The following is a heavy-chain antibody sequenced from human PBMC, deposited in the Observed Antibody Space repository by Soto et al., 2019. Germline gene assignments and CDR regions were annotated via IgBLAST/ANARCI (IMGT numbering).Heavy chain of an antibody. CDR1: GLSITDSEMG. J-gene: IGHJ5*02. V-gene: IGHV2-26*01. CDR3: ARRHLAVAVSPWFDP. CDR2: IDSSGEK. Sequence: QVTLKESGPVLVKPTETLTLRCTVSGLSITDSEMGVSWIRQPPGQPLQWIAHIDSSGEKSYRTFLKSRLAISKDTSKRQIVLTMTNMEPADTATYYCARRHLAVAVSPWFDPWGQGIPVTVSS. D-gene: IGHD6-19*01.